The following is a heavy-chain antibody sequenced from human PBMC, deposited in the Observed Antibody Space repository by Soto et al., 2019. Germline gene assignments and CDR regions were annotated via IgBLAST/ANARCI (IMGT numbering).Heavy chain of an antibody. V-gene: IGHV3-73*02. CDR2: IRTKTNSYAT. CDR1: GFTFSGSA. J-gene: IGHJ4*02. D-gene: IGHD5-18*01. CDR3: TRHVYTATGEDFDY. Sequence: EVQLVESGGGLVQPGGSLKLSCAASGFTFSGSAMHWVRQASGKGLEWVGRIRTKTNSYATAYGASVKGRFTISRDDSENTAYLQMNSLTTEDTAVYSCTRHVYTATGEDFDYWCQGTLVTVAS.